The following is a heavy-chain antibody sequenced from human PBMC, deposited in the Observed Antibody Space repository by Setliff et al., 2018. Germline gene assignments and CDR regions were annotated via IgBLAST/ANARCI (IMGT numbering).Heavy chain of an antibody. CDR3: ARTGYRYGFGLGYYYYYMDV. CDR2: IVSTDEK. J-gene: IGHJ6*03. CDR1: GFSLSNARMG. V-gene: IGHV2-26*01. D-gene: IGHD5-18*01. Sequence: SGPTLVNPTETLTLTCTVSGFSLSNARMGVSWIRQPPGKALEWLAYIVSTDEKSYRTSLKSRLTISKDTSKSQVVLTMTNMDPVGTATYYCARTGYRYGFGLGYYYYYMDVWGKGTTVTVSS.